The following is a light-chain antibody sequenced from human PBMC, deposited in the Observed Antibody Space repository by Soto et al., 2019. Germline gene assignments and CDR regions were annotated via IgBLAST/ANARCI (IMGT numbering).Light chain of an antibody. J-gene: IGLJ3*02. Sequence: QLVLTQPPSVSGAPGQRVTISCTGSSSNIGTDYDVHWYRHLPGTAPKLLIYGNTNRPSGVPDRFSGSKSGTSASLAITGLQAEDEADYYCHSYDTTLSGSVFGGGTKLTVL. CDR2: GNT. CDR1: SSNIGTDYD. CDR3: HSYDTTLSGSV. V-gene: IGLV1-40*01.